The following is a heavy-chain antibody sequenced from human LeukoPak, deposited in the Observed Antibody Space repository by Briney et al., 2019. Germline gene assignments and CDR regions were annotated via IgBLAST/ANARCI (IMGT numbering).Heavy chain of an antibody. Sequence: GGSLRLSCAASGFTFSNYGMHWVRQAPGKGLEWAAVISYDGSKKYYADSVKGRFTISRDNSKNTLYLQMNSLRAEDTAVYYCAKAGGAYSSTYYFHYWGQGTLVTVSS. D-gene: IGHD6-6*01. CDR3: AKAGGAYSSTYYFHY. V-gene: IGHV3-30*18. J-gene: IGHJ4*02. CDR1: GFTFSNYG. CDR2: ISYDGSKK.